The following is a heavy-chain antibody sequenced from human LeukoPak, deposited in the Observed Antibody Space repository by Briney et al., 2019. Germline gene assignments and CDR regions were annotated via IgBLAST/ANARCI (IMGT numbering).Heavy chain of an antibody. D-gene: IGHD1-26*01. Sequence: SETLSLTRTVSGGSISSYYWSWIRQPPGKGLEWIGYIYTSGSTNYNPSLKSRVTISVDTSKNQFSLKMSSVTAADTAVYYCARHVSGADPLWDYMDVWGKGTTVTVSS. J-gene: IGHJ6*03. CDR3: ARHVSGADPLWDYMDV. V-gene: IGHV4-4*09. CDR1: GGSISSYY. CDR2: IYTSGST.